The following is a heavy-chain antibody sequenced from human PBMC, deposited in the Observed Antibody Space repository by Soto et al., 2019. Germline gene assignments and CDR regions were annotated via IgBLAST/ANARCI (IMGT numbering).Heavy chain of an antibody. D-gene: IGHD4-17*01. V-gene: IGHV2-5*01. CDR2: IYWNGDQ. CDR1: GFSLSTNGVG. CDR3: AYSQDYGENHFYY. J-gene: IGHJ4*02. Sequence: QITLKESGPTLVKPTQTLTLTCTFSGFSLSTNGVGVAWIRQPPGKVLEWLGLIYWNGDQRYSPSLKSRLALTKDTSRNQVVLTMTHVDPVDTATYYCAYSQDYGENHFYYWGQGTLVTVSS.